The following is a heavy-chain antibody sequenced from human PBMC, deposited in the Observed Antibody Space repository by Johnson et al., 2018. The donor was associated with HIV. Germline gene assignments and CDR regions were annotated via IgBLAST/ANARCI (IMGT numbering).Heavy chain of an antibody. Sequence: VQLVESGGGVVQPGRSLRLSCAVSGFTFRSYAMHWVRQAPGKGLELVAVISFDGHNRYYADSVRGRFTISRDNSKNTLYLQMNSLRAEDTAVYYCATQGLFYAFDIWGQGTMVTVSS. V-gene: IGHV3-30-3*01. D-gene: IGHD3-22*01. J-gene: IGHJ3*02. CDR2: ISFDGHNR. CDR1: GFTFRSYA. CDR3: ATQGLFYAFDI.